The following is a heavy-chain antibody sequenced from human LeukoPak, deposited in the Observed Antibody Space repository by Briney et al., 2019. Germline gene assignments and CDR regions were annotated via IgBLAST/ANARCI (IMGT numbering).Heavy chain of an antibody. V-gene: IGHV4-4*02. CDR2: IYHSGST. Sequence: PSGTLSLTCAVSGGSISSSNWWSWVRQPPGKGLEWIGEIYHSGSTNYNPSLKSRVTISVDESKNQFSLKLSSVTAADTAVYYCARDRCSSTSCYVGVGWFDPWGQGTLVTVSS. D-gene: IGHD2-2*01. CDR1: GGSISSSNW. CDR3: ARDRCSSTSCYVGVGWFDP. J-gene: IGHJ5*02.